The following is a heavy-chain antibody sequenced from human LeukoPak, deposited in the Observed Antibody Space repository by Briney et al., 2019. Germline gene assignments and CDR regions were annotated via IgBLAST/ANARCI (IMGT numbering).Heavy chain of an antibody. CDR3: ARGYSSSWRNNWFDP. CDR2: IYHSGST. CDR1: DDSITIYY. J-gene: IGHJ5*02. D-gene: IGHD6-13*01. Sequence: SETLSLTCSVSDDSITIYYWGWIRQPPGKGLEWIGSIYHSGSTYYNPSLKSRVTISVDTSKNQFSLKLSSVTAADTAVYYCARGYSSSWRNNWFDPWGQGTLVTVSS. V-gene: IGHV4-38-2*02.